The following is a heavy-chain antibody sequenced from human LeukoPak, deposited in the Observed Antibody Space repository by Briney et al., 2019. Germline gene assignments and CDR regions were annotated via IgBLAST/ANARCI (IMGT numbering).Heavy chain of an antibody. CDR1: GFSFSTYT. CDR2: ISSVNNYI. V-gene: IGHV3-21*01. D-gene: IGHD3-3*01. CDR3: ARPPVTDFRFLEWSNYYYYMDV. J-gene: IGHJ6*03. Sequence: PGGSLRLSCAASGFSFSTYTMNWVRQAPGKGLEWVSSISSVNNYIYYADSLEGRFTISRDNAKNSLYLQMDSLRGEDTATYYCARPPVTDFRFLEWSNYYYYMDVWGKGTTVIVSS.